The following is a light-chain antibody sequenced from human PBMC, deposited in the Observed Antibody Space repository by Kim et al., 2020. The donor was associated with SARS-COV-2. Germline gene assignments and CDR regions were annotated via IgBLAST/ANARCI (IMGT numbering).Light chain of an antibody. CDR1: STDVGGYNY. CDR3: CSYTSSSTWV. CDR2: DVS. Sequence: QSALTQPASVSGSPGQSIIISCTGTSTDVGGYNYVSWYQQHPGKAPRLMIYDVSKRASGVSNRFSGSESGNTASLTISVLQAEDDDDYYLCSYTSSSTWVFGGGTQLTVL. J-gene: IGLJ3*02. V-gene: IGLV2-14*01.